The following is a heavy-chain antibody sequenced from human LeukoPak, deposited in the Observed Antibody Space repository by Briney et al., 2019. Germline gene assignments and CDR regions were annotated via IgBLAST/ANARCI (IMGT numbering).Heavy chain of an antibody. J-gene: IGHJ6*03. V-gene: IGHV5-51*01. CDR1: GYSFTTYW. CDR2: IDPGDSHT. CDR3: ARLSDDSSRYTDV. D-gene: IGHD6-6*01. Sequence: GESLKISCKGSGYSFTTYWIGWVRQMPGKGLEWMGIIDPGDSHTRYSPSFQGQVTISSDKSISTAYLQWSSLKASDTSMYYCARLSDDSSRYTDVWGKGTTVTVS.